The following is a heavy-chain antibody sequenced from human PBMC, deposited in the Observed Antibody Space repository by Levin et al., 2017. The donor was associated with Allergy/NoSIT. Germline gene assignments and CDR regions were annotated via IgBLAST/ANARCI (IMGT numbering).Heavy chain of an antibody. J-gene: IGHJ6*02. V-gene: IGHV2-70*01. Sequence: SQTLSLTCTFSGFSLSTSGMCVSWIRQPPGKALEWLALIDWDDDKYYSTSLKTRLTISKDTSKNQVVLTMTNMDPVDTATYYCARMILQSSSGIYYYHGMDVWGQGTTVTVSS. CDR1: GFSLSTSGMC. CDR2: IDWDDDK. CDR3: ARMILQSSSGIYYYHGMDV. D-gene: IGHD6-6*01.